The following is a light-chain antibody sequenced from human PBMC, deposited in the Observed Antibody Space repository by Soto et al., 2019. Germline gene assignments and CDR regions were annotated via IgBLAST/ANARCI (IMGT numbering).Light chain of an antibody. CDR2: AAY. CDR1: QGINTY. Sequence: DIQLTQSPSFLSASVGDRVTITCRASQGINTYFAWYQQSPGKAPKLLIYAAYTLQSGVPSRFSGSGSGTAFTITISSLQTEDFSTYYCQQLNKYPPRAFGGGTKVEIK. J-gene: IGKJ4*01. V-gene: IGKV1-9*01. CDR3: QQLNKYPPRA.